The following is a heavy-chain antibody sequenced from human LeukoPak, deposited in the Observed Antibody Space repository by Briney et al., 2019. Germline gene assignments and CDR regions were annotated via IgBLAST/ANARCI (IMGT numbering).Heavy chain of an antibody. CDR2: IIPIFGTA. J-gene: IGHJ3*02. Sequence: SVKVSCXASGGTFSSYAISWVRQAPGQGLEWMGGIIPIFGTANYAQKFQGRVTITADESTSTAYMELSSLRSEDTAVYYCARTLFDWLPSGAFDIWGQGTMVTVSS. D-gene: IGHD3-9*01. CDR1: GGTFSSYA. V-gene: IGHV1-69*01. CDR3: ARTLFDWLPSGAFDI.